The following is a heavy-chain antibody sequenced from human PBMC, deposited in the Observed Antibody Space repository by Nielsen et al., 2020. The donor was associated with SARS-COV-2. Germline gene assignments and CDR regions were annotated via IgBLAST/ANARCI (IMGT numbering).Heavy chain of an antibody. CDR2: IYTSGST. Sequence: SETLSLTCTVSGGSISSYYWSWIRQPAGKGLEWIGRIYTSGSTNYNPSLKSRVTMSVDTSKNQFSLKLSSVTAADTALYYCARGIAAAGAPEYFQHWGQGTLVTVSS. CDR1: GGSISSYY. D-gene: IGHD6-13*01. V-gene: IGHV4-4*07. J-gene: IGHJ1*01. CDR3: ARGIAAAGAPEYFQH.